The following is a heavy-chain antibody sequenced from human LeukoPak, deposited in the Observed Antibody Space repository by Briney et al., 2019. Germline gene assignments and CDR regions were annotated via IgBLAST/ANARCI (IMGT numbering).Heavy chain of an antibody. V-gene: IGHV3-23*01. D-gene: IGHD1-26*01. J-gene: IGHJ6*02. Sequence: GGSLRLSCAASGFTFSSYSMSWVRQSPGKGLEWVSSVSASGLSTYYADSVKGRFTISRDNSKNTLYLQMNSLTADDTALYYCARRRVGPTNYYYGVDVWGQGTTVTVSS. CDR3: ARRRVGPTNYYYGVDV. CDR1: GFTFSSYS. CDR2: VSASGLST.